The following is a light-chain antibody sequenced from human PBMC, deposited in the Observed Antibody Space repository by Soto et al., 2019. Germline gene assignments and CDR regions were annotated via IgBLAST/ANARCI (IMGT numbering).Light chain of an antibody. Sequence: QSALTQPASVSGSPGQSITISCTGTSSDVGGYDYVSWYQQHPDKAPKLMIYEVSNRPSGVSSRFSGSKSGNTASLTISGLQAEDEADYYCSSYPSSNTLYVFGTGTKLTVL. CDR3: SSYPSSNTLYV. CDR1: SSDVGGYDY. J-gene: IGLJ1*01. CDR2: EVS. V-gene: IGLV2-14*01.